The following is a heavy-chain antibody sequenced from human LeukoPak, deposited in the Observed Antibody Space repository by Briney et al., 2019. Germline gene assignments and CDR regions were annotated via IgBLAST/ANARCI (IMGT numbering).Heavy chain of an antibody. CDR3: ARMHCTGGGDCSIRMGASQI. V-gene: IGHV3-21*01. J-gene: IGHJ3*02. CDR1: GFTFSTYD. Sequence: KPGGSLRLSCAASGFTFSTYDMNWVRQAPGKGLEWVSSISTTSRYIYYADSVRGRFTISRDNARNSLYLQMNSLRAEDTALYYCARMHCTGGGDCSIRMGASQIWGQGTMVTVSS. D-gene: IGHD2-21*02. CDR2: ISTTSRYI.